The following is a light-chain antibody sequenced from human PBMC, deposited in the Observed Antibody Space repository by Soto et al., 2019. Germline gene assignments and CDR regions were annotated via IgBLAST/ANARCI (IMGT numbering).Light chain of an antibody. J-gene: IGKJ1*01. CDR3: QQQGSSLQR. Sequence: ETVLTQSPGTLSLSPGERATLSCRASQSVNSYLGWYQQKPGQAPRLLIYDVSTRATGIPDRFSGSRSGTDCTLTISRLEPEDFAVYYCQQQGSSLQRFGQGTKVEIK. CDR1: QSVNSY. CDR2: DVS. V-gene: IGKV3-20*01.